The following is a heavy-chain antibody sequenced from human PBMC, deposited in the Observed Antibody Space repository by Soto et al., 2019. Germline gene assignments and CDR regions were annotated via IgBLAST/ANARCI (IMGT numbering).Heavy chain of an antibody. CDR2: ISYDGSNK. V-gene: IGHV3-30-3*01. J-gene: IGHJ6*02. Sequence: GGSLRLSCAASGFTFSSYAMHWVRQAPGKGLEWVAVISYDGSNKYYADSVKGRFTISRDNSKNTLYLQMNSLRAEDTAVYYCARVNDYYGSGSYQPYYYYYGMDVWGQGTTVTVSS. CDR3: ARVNDYYGSGSYQPYYYYYGMDV. D-gene: IGHD3-10*01. CDR1: GFTFSSYA.